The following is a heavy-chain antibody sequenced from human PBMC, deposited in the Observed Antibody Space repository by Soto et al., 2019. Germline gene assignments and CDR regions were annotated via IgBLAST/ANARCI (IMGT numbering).Heavy chain of an antibody. Sequence: EVQVLESGGGLVQPGGSLGLSCAASGFTFSSYAMTWVRQAPGKGLEWVSSIGGSGGSTFYADSVKGRFTISRDNSKNTLYLQMNSLRVEDTAVYYCAKDSMIRGVNGMDVWGQGTTVTVSS. D-gene: IGHD3-10*01. V-gene: IGHV3-23*01. CDR2: IGGSGGST. CDR1: GFTFSSYA. J-gene: IGHJ6*02. CDR3: AKDSMIRGVNGMDV.